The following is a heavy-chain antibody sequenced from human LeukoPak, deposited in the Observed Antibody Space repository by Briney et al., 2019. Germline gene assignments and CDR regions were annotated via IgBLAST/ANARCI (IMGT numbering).Heavy chain of an antibody. CDR3: SRRDCSQTSCVYWYFDL. J-gene: IGHJ2*01. CDR1: GGSISRGGSY. V-gene: IGHV4-39*07. Sequence: RSETLSLICTLSGGSISRGGSYWGWIRQPPGRGLEWIGHIYYSGITYYNPSLKSRVTISVDTSKNQFSLRLNSVTAADTAVYFCSRRDCSQTSCVYWYFDLWGRGTLLTVSS. D-gene: IGHD2-2*01. CDR2: IYYSGIT.